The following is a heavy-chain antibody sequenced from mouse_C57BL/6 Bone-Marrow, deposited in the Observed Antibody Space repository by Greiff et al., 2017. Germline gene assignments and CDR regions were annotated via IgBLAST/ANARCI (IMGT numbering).Heavy chain of an antibody. D-gene: IGHD2-4*01. J-gene: IGHJ1*03. CDR3: ARYDYDGYFDV. CDR1: GFSINSDCF. Sequence: EVMLVESGPSLVRPSQTLSLTCTVTGFSINSDCFWIWIRTLPGNKLEYIGYTFYSGITYYNPSLESRTYITRDTSKNQFSLKLSSVTTEDTATYYCARYDYDGYFDVWGTGTTVTVSS. V-gene: IGHV3-3*01. CDR2: TFYSGIT.